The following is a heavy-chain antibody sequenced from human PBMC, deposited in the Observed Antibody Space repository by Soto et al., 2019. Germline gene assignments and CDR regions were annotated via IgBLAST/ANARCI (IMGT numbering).Heavy chain of an antibody. CDR1: GFTFGDHA. D-gene: IGHD5-12*01. V-gene: IGHV3-49*04. Sequence: PGGSLRLSCTTSGFTFGDHAMSWVRQAPGKGLEWVSFIRSKGYGGTTEYAASVKGRFTISRDDFKSIAYLQMNSLKTEDTAVYYCTRDEGIYGGYNQFDYRGQGLQVTVST. CDR3: TRDEGIYGGYNQFDY. J-gene: IGHJ4*02. CDR2: IRSKGYGGTT.